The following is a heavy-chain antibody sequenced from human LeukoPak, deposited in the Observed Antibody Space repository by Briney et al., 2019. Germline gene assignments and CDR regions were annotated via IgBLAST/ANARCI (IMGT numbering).Heavy chain of an antibody. D-gene: IGHD6-13*01. J-gene: IGHJ4*02. V-gene: IGHV1-46*01. Sequence: ASVKVSCKASGYTFTSYYMHWVRQAPGQGLEWMGIINPSGGSTSYAQKFQGRVTMTRDMSTSTVYMELSSLRSEDTAVYYCARAVPEYSSSWYYVLSWGQGTLVTVSS. CDR2: INPSGGST. CDR1: GYTFTSYY. CDR3: ARAVPEYSSSWYYVLS.